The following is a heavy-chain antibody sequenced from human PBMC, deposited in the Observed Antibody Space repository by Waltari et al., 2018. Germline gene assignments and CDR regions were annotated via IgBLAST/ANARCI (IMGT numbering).Heavy chain of an antibody. CDR3: ARVNEDSGYDWALFDY. D-gene: IGHD5-12*01. CDR1: GGSISSSSYY. CDR2: IYYSGST. V-gene: IGHV4-39*07. J-gene: IGHJ4*02. Sequence: QLQLQESGPGLVKPSETLSLTCTVSGGSISSSSYYWGWIRQPPGKGLEWIGSIYYSGSTYYNPSLKSRVTISVDTSKNQFSLKLSSVTAADTAVYYCARVNEDSGYDWALFDYWGQGTLVTVSS.